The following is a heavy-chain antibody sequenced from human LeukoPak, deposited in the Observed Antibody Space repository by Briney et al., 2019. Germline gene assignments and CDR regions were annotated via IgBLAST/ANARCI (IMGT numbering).Heavy chain of an antibody. CDR1: GGSISSYY. CDR2: IYYSGST. Sequence: SETLSLTCTVSGGSISSYYWSWIRQPPGKGLEWIGYIYYSGSTNYNPSLKSRVTISVDTSKNQFSLKLSSVTAADTAVYYCARKSDYAPPWYGFDIWGQGTMVTVSS. V-gene: IGHV4-59*08. D-gene: IGHD4-17*01. J-gene: IGHJ3*02. CDR3: ARKSDYAPPWYGFDI.